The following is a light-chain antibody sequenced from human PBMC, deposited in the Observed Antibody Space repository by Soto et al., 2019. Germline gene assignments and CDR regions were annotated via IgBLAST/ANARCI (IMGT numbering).Light chain of an antibody. CDR1: QSIGTW. Sequence: DIQMTQSPSTLSASVEDRVTITCRASQSIGTWLAWYQQKPGKAPNLLIYKASSLQSGVPSRFSGSGSGTEFTLTISSLQPDDFATYYCQQYNTYPWAFGQGTKVDIK. V-gene: IGKV1-5*03. CDR2: KAS. J-gene: IGKJ1*01. CDR3: QQYNTYPWA.